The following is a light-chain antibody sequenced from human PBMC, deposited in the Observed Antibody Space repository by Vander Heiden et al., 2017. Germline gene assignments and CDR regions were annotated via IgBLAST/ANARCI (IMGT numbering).Light chain of an antibody. CDR1: QSVSSSY. CDR3: QQYGSSPPLFT. J-gene: IGKJ3*01. Sequence: IVLTQSPATLSLSPGERATLSCRASQSVSSSYLAWYQQKPGQAPRLRIYGASSRATGIPDRFSGSGSGTDFTLTISRLEPEDFAVDYCQQYGSSPPLFTFGPGTKVDIK. V-gene: IGKV3-20*01. CDR2: GAS.